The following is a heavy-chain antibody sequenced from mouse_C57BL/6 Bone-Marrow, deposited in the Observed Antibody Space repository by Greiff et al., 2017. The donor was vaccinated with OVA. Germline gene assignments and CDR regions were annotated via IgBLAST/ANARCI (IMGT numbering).Heavy chain of an antibody. Sequence: QVQLQQPGAELVKPGASVKVSCKASGYAFSSSWMNWVKQRPGKGLEWIGRIYPGDGDTNYNGKFKGKATLTADKSSSTAYMQLSSLTSEDSAVYFCARETPWFAYWGQGTLVTVSA. V-gene: IGHV1-82*01. CDR2: IYPGDGDT. CDR1: GYAFSSSW. CDR3: ARETPWFAY. J-gene: IGHJ3*01.